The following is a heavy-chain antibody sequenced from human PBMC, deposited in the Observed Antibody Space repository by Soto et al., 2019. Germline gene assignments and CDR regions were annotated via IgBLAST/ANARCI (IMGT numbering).Heavy chain of an antibody. J-gene: IGHJ6*02. D-gene: IGHD4-17*01. CDR1: GFPISSTYS. CDR2: ISHSGTT. Sequence: PSETLSLTCLVSGFPISSTYSWWFIRQPPGKGLEWIGSISHSGTTSYSPSLTSRVSISVDTSKNQVSLKLTSVTAADTAVYFCARVTMVIRDSDHFGVDVWGHGTTVTVSS. V-gene: IGHV4-38-2*02. CDR3: ARVTMVIRDSDHFGVDV.